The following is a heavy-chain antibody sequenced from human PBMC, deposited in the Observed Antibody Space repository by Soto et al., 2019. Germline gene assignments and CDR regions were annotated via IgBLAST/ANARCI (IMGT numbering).Heavy chain of an antibody. V-gene: IGHV2-5*01. CDR2: ISWKDEK. CDR1: GFSLSTSGAG. J-gene: IGHJ4*02. CDR3: AHRYGGNYYRWYFDS. Sequence: SGPTLVNPTQTLTVTCTFSGFSLSTSGAGVGLIRQSPGKAPEWLALISWKDEKRYNPGLKSRLTITKDTSKNQVVLTMTDLDPVDTATYFCAHRYGGNYYRWYFDSWGQGTLVTVS. D-gene: IGHD1-26*01.